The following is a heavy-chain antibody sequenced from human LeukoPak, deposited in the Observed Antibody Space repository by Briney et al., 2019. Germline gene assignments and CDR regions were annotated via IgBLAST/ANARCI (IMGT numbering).Heavy chain of an antibody. CDR2: INQGGSEK. CDR1: GFTFSSYG. D-gene: IGHD2-8*01. CDR3: ARDRTNLGF. J-gene: IGHJ4*02. Sequence: PGGSLRLSCAASGFTFSSYGMHWVRQAPGKGLEWVANINQGGSEKYYVDSVKGRFTISRDNTKNSLYLQMSSLRAEDTSIYYCARDRTNLGFWGQGTLVTVSS. V-gene: IGHV3-7*01.